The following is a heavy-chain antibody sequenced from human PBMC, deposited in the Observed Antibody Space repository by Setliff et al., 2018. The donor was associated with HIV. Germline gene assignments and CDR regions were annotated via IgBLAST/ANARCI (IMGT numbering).Heavy chain of an antibody. CDR1: RYTFTGYY. V-gene: IGHV1-2*02. J-gene: IGHJ6*03. Sequence: ASVKVSCKASRYTFTGYYMHWVRQAPGQGLEWMGWINPNSGGTNYAQKFQGRVTMTRDTSISTAYMELSRLRSDDTAVYYCARGMDDSSGYYYGYYDCYMDVWGKGTTVTVSS. D-gene: IGHD3-22*01. CDR2: INPNSGGT. CDR3: ARGMDDSSGYYYGYYDCYMDV.